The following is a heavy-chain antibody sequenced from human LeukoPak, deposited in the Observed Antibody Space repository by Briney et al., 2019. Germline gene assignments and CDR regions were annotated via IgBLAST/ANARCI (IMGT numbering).Heavy chain of an antibody. CDR2: IWPDGSYK. CDR1: GFTFSTYG. V-gene: IGHV3-33*06. J-gene: IGHJ4*02. D-gene: IGHD3-10*01. Sequence: GGSLRLSCATSGFTFSTYGIHWVRQAPGKGLEWVAAIWPDGSYKYYADSVKGRFTISRDNSKNTLYLQMNSLRAEDTAVYYCAKVSLWFGEWYLDYWGQGTLVTVSS. CDR3: AKVSLWFGEWYLDY.